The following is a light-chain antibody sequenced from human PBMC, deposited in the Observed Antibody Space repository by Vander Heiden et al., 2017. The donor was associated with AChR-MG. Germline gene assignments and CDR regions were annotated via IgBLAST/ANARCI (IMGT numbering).Light chain of an antibody. CDR3: QSYDSSLSGFVV. CDR1: SPNIGAGYD. CDR2: GNS. Sequence: QSVLTQPPSVSGAPGQRVTISCTGSSPNIGAGYDVHWYQQLPGTATNLLIYGNSNRPSGVPDRLSGSKSGTSASLAITGLQAEDEADYYCQSYDSSLSGFVVFGGGTKLTVL. V-gene: IGLV1-40*01. J-gene: IGLJ2*01.